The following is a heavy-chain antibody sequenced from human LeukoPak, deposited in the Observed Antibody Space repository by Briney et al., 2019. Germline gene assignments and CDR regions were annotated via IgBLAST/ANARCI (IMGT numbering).Heavy chain of an antibody. V-gene: IGHV3-30-3*01. CDR1: GFTFSGYA. J-gene: IGHJ1*01. CDR3: ATYSRNNGREFHY. CDR2: ISNDGSNK. D-gene: IGHD6-13*01. Sequence: GGSLRLSCAAPGFTFSGYAMHWVRLAPGKGLEWVAVISNDGSNKYHVDSLKGRFTISRDNGKNSAYLQMNSLRVEDTAVYYCATYSRNNGREFHYWGQGTLVSVSP.